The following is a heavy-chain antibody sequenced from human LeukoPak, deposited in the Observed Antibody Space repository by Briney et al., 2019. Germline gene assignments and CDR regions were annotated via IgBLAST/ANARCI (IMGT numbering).Heavy chain of an antibody. CDR2: IYPGDSDT. D-gene: IGHD3-9*01. J-gene: IGHJ4*02. V-gene: IGHV5-51*01. CDR1: GYNFTSYW. Sequence: GESLKISCKGSGYNFTSYWIVWVRQMPGKGLAWMGIIYPGDSDTRYSPSFQGQVTISADKSISTAYLQWSSLKASDTAMYYCATPNYDILTGYYMDWGQGTLVTVSS. CDR3: ATPNYDILTGYYMD.